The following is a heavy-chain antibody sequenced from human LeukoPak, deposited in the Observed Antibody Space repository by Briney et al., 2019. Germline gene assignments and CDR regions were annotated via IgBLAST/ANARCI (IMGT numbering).Heavy chain of an antibody. CDR2: ISNSGFTI. Sequence: PGGSLRLSCAASGFTFSSFAMSWVRQAPGKGLEWVSYISNSGFTIYYADSVKGRFTISRDNAKNSLYLQMNSLRAEDTAVYYCARVLSSDYDTSGYFPLDYWGQGTLVTVSS. D-gene: IGHD3-22*01. CDR3: ARVLSSDYDTSGYFPLDY. J-gene: IGHJ4*02. CDR1: GFTFSSFA. V-gene: IGHV3-11*01.